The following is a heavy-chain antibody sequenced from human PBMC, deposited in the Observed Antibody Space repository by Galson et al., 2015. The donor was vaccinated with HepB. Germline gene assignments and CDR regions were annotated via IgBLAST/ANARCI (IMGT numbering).Heavy chain of an antibody. D-gene: IGHD6-13*01. CDR3: AKDLGYSSSWYGRGYMDV. V-gene: IGHV3-33*06. CDR1: GFTFSSYG. CDR2: IWYDGSNK. Sequence: SLRLSCAASGFTFSSYGMHWVRQAPGKGLEWVAVIWYDGSNKYYADSVKGRFTISRDNSKNTLYLQMNSLRAEDTAVYYCAKDLGYSSSWYGRGYMDVWGKGTTVTVSS. J-gene: IGHJ6*03.